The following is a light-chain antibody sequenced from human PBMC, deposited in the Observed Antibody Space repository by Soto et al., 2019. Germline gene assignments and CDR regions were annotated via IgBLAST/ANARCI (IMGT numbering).Light chain of an antibody. CDR1: SSDVGDYNY. J-gene: IGLJ1*01. V-gene: IGLV2-14*01. Sequence: QSVLTQPASVSGSPGQSIAISCTGTSSDVGDYNYVSWYQQHPGKAPKLIIYDVSDRPSGVSSRFSGSKSGNTASLTISGLQPEDEADYYCSSYTSSTPPYVFVTGTKVTVL. CDR2: DVS. CDR3: SSYTSSTPPYV.